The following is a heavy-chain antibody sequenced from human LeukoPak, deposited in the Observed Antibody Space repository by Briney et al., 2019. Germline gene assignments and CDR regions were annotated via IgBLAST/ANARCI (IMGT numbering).Heavy chain of an antibody. CDR1: GYTFTSYG. Sequence: ASVKVSCKASGYTFTSYGISWVRQAPGQGLEWMGWISAYNGNTNYAQKLQGRVTMTTDTSTSTAYMELWSLRSDDTAVYYCARVRRDSSSWYSRTYYFDYWGQGTLVTVSS. CDR2: ISAYNGNT. D-gene: IGHD6-13*01. CDR3: ARVRRDSSSWYSRTYYFDY. V-gene: IGHV1-18*01. J-gene: IGHJ4*02.